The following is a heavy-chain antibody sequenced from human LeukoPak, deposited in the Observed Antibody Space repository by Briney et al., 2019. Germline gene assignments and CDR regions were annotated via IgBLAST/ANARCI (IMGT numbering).Heavy chain of an antibody. CDR2: ISSSGSAI. J-gene: IGHJ4*02. CDR1: GFTFSNYG. CDR3: ARGSRGTPGQ. V-gene: IGHV3-48*01. Sequence: PGGSLRLSCAASGFTFSNYGMHWVRQAPGKGLEWVSYISSSGSAIYYADSVKGRFTISRDNAKNSLYLQMNSLRADDTALYYCARGSRGTPGQWGQGTLVTVSS. D-gene: IGHD3-16*01.